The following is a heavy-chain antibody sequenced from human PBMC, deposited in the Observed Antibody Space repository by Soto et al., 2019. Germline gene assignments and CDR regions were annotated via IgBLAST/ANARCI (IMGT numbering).Heavy chain of an antibody. J-gene: IGHJ6*02. Sequence: PSETLSLTCTVSGGSISGSSYYWGWIRQPPGKGLEWIGSVYYNGNTYYDPSLKSRVTISVDTSRNQFSLKRSSVTAADTAVYYCARECTVATIGGGMDVWGQGTTVTVSS. CDR2: VYYNGNT. CDR1: GGSISGSSYY. CDR3: ARECTVATIGGGMDV. V-gene: IGHV4-39*02. D-gene: IGHD5-12*01.